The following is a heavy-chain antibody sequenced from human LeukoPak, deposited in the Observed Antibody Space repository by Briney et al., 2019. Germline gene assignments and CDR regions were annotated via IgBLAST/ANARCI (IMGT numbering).Heavy chain of an antibody. CDR3: AKDEAGFVVVTAIQTTYFDY. J-gene: IGHJ4*02. D-gene: IGHD2-21*02. V-gene: IGHV3-30*02. Sequence: GGSLRLSCAASGFTFSSYGMHWVRQAPGKGLEWVAVIWYDGSNKYYADSVKGRFTISRDNSKNTLYLQMDSLRAEDTAVYYCAKDEAGFVVVTAIQTTYFDYWGQGTLVTVSS. CDR2: IWYDGSNK. CDR1: GFTFSSYG.